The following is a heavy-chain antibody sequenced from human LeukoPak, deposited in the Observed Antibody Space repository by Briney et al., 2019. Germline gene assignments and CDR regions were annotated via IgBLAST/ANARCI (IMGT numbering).Heavy chain of an antibody. CDR1: GGTFSSYA. CDR2: IISILGIA. D-gene: IGHD2-2*01. CDR3: ARGHCSSTSCSSRYYYYMDV. V-gene: IGHV1-69*04. J-gene: IGHJ6*03. Sequence: ASVKVSCKASGGTFSSYAITWVRQAPGQGLEWMGRIISILGIANYAQKFQGRVTITADTSTSTAYMELSSPRSEETAVYYCARGHCSSTSCSSRYYYYMDVWGKGTTVTVSS.